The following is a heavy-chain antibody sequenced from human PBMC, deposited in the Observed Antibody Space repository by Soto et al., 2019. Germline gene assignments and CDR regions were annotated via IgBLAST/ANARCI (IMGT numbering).Heavy chain of an antibody. CDR2: IVVGSGNT. CDR1: GFTFTSSA. Sequence: ASVKVSCKASGFTFTSSAVQWVRQARGQRLEWIGWIVVGSGNTNYAQKFQERVTITMDMSTSTAYIELSSLRSVHTAVYYCAAVPPFPMEVMRWGKGSLVTVSS. CDR3: AAVPPFPMEVMR. V-gene: IGHV1-58*01. J-gene: IGHJ4*02. D-gene: IGHD3-16*01.